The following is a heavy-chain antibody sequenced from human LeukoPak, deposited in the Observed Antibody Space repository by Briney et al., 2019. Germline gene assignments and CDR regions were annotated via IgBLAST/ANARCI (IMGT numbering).Heavy chain of an antibody. CDR1: GGSISSGSYY. V-gene: IGHV4-61*02. CDR2: IYTSGST. Sequence: TLSLTCTVSGGSISSGSYYWSWIRQPAGKGLGWIGRIYTSGSTNYNPSLKSRVTISVDTSKNQFSLKLSSVTAADTAVYYCARGAYGSAPIDYWGQGTLVTVSS. CDR3: ARGAYGSAPIDY. J-gene: IGHJ4*02. D-gene: IGHD3-10*01.